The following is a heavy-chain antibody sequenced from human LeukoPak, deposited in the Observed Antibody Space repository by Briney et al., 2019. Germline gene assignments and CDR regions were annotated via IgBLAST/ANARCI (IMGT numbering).Heavy chain of an antibody. V-gene: IGHV4-59*01. CDR2: FYHSGST. Sequence: SETLSLTCSVSGGFNSHYYWSWIRQPPGKGLEWIGYFYHSGSTNYNPSLKSRVTISVDASKNHFSLKLSSVTAADTAVYYCARGQWLPVFDFWGQGTLVTVSS. J-gene: IGHJ4*02. D-gene: IGHD3-22*01. CDR3: ARGQWLPVFDF. CDR1: GGFNSHYY.